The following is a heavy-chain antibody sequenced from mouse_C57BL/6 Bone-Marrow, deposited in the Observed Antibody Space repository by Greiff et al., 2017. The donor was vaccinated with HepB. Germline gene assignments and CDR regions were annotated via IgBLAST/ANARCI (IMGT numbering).Heavy chain of an antibody. Sequence: EVKLVESGGGLVKPGGSLKLSCAASGFTFSSYAMSWVRQTPEKRLEWVATISDGGSYTYYPDNVKGRFTISRDNAKNNLYLQMSHLKSEDTAMYYCARGGPGAIDYWGQGTSVTVSS. J-gene: IGHJ4*01. V-gene: IGHV5-4*03. D-gene: IGHD1-1*02. CDR2: ISDGGSYT. CDR3: ARGGPGAIDY. CDR1: GFTFSSYA.